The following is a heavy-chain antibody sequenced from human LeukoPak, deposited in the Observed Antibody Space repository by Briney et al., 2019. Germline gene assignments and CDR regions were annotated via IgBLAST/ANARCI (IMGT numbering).Heavy chain of an antibody. CDR3: ARDNVLQLSFDY. CDR1: GFTFSSYG. CDR2: IWYDGSNK. V-gene: IGHV3-33*01. Sequence: GGSLRLSCAASGFTFSSYGMHWVRQAPGKGLEWVAVIWYDGSNKYYADSVKGRFTISRDSSKNTLYLQMNSLRAEDTAVYYCARDNVLQLSFDYWGQGTLVTVSS. J-gene: IGHJ4*02. D-gene: IGHD5-18*01.